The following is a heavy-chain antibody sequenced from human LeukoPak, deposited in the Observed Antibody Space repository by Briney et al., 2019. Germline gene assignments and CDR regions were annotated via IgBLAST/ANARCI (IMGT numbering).Heavy chain of an antibody. CDR2: IYPGDSDT. CDR1: GYSFASFW. CDR3: ASIVVAAAGRGYYYYGMDV. V-gene: IGHV5-51*01. J-gene: IGHJ6*02. Sequence: GESLKVSCKGSGYSFASFWIGWVRQMPGKGLEWMGIIYPGDSDTRYSPSFQGQVTISADKSISTTYVQWSSLKASDTAMYYCASIVVAAAGRGYYYYGMDVWGQGTTVTVSS. D-gene: IGHD6-13*01.